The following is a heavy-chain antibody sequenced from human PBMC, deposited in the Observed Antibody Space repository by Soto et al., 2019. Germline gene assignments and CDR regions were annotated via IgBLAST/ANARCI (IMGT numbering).Heavy chain of an antibody. D-gene: IGHD1-7*01. Sequence: NPSETLSLTCTVSGGSISSGDYYWSWIRQSPGKGLEWIGNIYYRASTYYNPSLKSRVTISVDTSKNQFSLKLSSVTAADTAVYYCARHAPRITGTPNWFDPWGQGTLVTSPQ. V-gene: IGHV4-39*01. CDR3: ARHAPRITGTPNWFDP. CDR2: IYYRAST. CDR1: GGSISSGDYY. J-gene: IGHJ5*02.